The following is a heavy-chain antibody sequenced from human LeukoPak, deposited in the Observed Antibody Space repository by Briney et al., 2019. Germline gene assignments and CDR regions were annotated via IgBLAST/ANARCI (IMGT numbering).Heavy chain of an antibody. CDR2: IWYDGSNK. V-gene: IGHV3-33*01. CDR1: GFNFSNHG. CDR3: AREGYSSSFDY. J-gene: IGHJ4*02. Sequence: GGSLGPSFAAAGFNFSNHGMHWGRQAPGQGVEWGAVIWYDGSNKYYADSVKGRFTISRDNSKNSLYLQMNSLRAEDTAVYYCAREGYSSSFDYWGQGTLVTVSS. D-gene: IGHD6-13*01.